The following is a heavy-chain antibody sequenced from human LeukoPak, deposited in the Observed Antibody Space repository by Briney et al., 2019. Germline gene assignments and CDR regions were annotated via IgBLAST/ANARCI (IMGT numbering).Heavy chain of an antibody. V-gene: IGHV3-30*03. D-gene: IGHD1-26*01. CDR2: ISYDGSNK. J-gene: IGHJ3*01. CDR3: ARDFEGSGSP. CDR1: GFTFSSYG. Sequence: GGSLRLSCAASGFTFSSYGMHWVRQAPGKGLEWVAVISYDGSNKYYADSVKGRFTISRDNAKNTLYLQMNSLRAEDTAVYYCARDFEGSGSPWGRGTMVTVSS.